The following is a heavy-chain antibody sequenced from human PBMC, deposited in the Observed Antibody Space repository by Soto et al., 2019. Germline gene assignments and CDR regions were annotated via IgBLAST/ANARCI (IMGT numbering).Heavy chain of an antibody. Sequence: QVTLKESGPVLVKPTETLTLRCTVSGLSITDSEMGVSWIRQPPGQPLEWLAHIDSSGEKSYRTFLKSRLADSKETAKSQFVLTMTNMDPADTATYYCARRHLAVAVSPGFDPWGQGTPVTVSS. CDR2: IDSSGEK. CDR1: GLSITDSEMG. D-gene: IGHD6-19*01. CDR3: ARRHLAVAVSPGFDP. V-gene: IGHV2-26*01. J-gene: IGHJ5*02.